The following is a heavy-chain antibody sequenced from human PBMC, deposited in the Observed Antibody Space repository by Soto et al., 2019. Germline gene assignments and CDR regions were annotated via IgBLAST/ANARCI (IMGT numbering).Heavy chain of an antibody. CDR3: AFQETDMVTRGFDY. Sequence: QVQLVESGGGVVQPGRSLRLSCAASGFIFSHYGMHWVRQAPGKGLEWVAVISYDGSYKYYADSVKGRFTISRDNSKITLYLQMNSLRAEDTGVYYCAFQETDMVTRGFDYWGQGTMVTVSS. CDR1: GFIFSHYG. V-gene: IGHV3-30*03. J-gene: IGHJ4*02. D-gene: IGHD5-18*01. CDR2: ISYDGSYK.